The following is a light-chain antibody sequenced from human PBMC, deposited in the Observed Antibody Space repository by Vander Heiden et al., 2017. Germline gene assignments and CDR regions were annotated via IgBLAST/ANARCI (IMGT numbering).Light chain of an antibody. V-gene: IGKV1-39*01. CDR1: QSISSY. CDR2: GAS. J-gene: IGKJ1*01. Sequence: DIQMTQSPSSLSASVGDRIIITCRASQSISSYLNWYQQKPGKAPTLLIYGASAVQSGVPSRFSGSGSGTDFTLTISSLQSDDFAIYYCQQSYSFPQTFGQGTEVEIK. CDR3: QQSYSFPQT.